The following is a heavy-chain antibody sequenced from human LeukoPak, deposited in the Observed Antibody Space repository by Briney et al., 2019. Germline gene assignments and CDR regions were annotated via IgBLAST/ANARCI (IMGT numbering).Heavy chain of an antibody. CDR3: ASVYNYGMDV. V-gene: IGHV1-46*01. CDR2: LNPSGGST. Sequence: ASVKVSCTASGYTVTSYYMHWVRQAPGQGLEWMGILNPSGGSTSYVQKFQGRATLTRATSTSTVYMELSSLRSEDTAVYYCASVYNYGMDVWGQGTTVIVSS. J-gene: IGHJ6*02. CDR1: GYTVTSYY.